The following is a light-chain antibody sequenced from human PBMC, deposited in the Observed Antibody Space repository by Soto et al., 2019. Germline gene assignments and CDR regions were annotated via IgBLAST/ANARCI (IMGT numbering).Light chain of an antibody. CDR2: GNS. Sequence: QSVLTQPPSVSGAPGQRVTSSCTGSSSNIGAGYDVHWYQQLPGTAPKLLIYGNSNRPSGVPDRFSGSKSGTSASLAITGLQAEDEADYYCQSYDSSLSGSVFXTGTKVTVL. J-gene: IGLJ1*01. CDR3: QSYDSSLSGSV. V-gene: IGLV1-40*01. CDR1: SSNIGAGYD.